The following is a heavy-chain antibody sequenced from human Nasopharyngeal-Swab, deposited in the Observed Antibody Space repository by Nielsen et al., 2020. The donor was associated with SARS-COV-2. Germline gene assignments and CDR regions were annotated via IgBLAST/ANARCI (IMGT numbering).Heavy chain of an antibody. V-gene: IGHV4-34*01. CDR3: ARAGRVGDAFTGLDV. J-gene: IGHJ6*02. Sequence: SETLSLTCSVSGGSFNGFYWNWIRQPPGKGLEWIGEINHNERTNYNPSLRSRVTMLVDTSNNQVSLKLSSVTATDTGVYYCARAGRVGDAFTGLDVWGQGTTVTVS. D-gene: IGHD1-26*01. CDR1: GGSFNGFY. CDR2: INHNERT.